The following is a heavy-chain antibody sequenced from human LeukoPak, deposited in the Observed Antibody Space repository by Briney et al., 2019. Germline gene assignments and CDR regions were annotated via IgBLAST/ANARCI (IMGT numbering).Heavy chain of an antibody. D-gene: IGHD2-8*02. Sequence: GGSLRLSCAASGFTFSSYEMNWVRQAPGKGLEWVSYITSSGSTIYYADSVKGRFTISRDNAKNSLYLQMNSLRAEDTAIYYCASLVYYYMDVWGKGTTVTISS. CDR3: ASLVYYYMDV. CDR2: ITSSGSTI. CDR1: GFTFSSYE. V-gene: IGHV3-48*03. J-gene: IGHJ6*03.